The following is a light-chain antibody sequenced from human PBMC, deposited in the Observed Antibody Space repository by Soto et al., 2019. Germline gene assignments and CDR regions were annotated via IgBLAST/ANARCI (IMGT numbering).Light chain of an antibody. CDR2: EVS. V-gene: IGLV2-8*01. Sequence: QSALTQPPSASGAPGQSVTISCTGTSSDVGGYNYVSWYQQHPGKAPKLMMYEVSKRPSGVPDRFSGSKSGNTASLTVSGLQAEDVADYYCSSYAGSNNVFGTGTKVTVL. J-gene: IGLJ1*01. CDR1: SSDVGGYNY. CDR3: SSYAGSNNV.